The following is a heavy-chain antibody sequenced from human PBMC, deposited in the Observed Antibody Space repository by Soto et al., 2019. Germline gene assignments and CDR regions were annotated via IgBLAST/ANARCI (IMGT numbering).Heavy chain of an antibody. CDR3: VRDRTTVTLFDY. D-gene: IGHD4-4*01. V-gene: IGHV3-74*01. CDR2: ISTDGTTT. Sequence: SGGSLRLSCAASGFTFNTYWMHWVRQAPGKGLVWVSRISTDGTTTGYADSVKGRFTFSRDNAKNTLYLQMNSLRAEDTAVYYCVRDRTTVTLFDYWGQGTLVTVSS. CDR1: GFTFNTYW. J-gene: IGHJ4*02.